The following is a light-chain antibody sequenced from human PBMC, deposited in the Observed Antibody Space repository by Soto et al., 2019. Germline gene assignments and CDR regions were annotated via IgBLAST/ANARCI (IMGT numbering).Light chain of an antibody. Sequence: VMTQSPATLSVSPGERVTLSCRASESVSSNLAWYQQRPGQAPRLLIYGASTRATETPLRFRGSGSGTEFTLTISSLQSEDLAVYYCQQYGSSPWTFGQGTKVEIK. CDR1: ESVSSN. CDR3: QQYGSSPWT. CDR2: GAS. J-gene: IGKJ1*01. V-gene: IGKV3-15*01.